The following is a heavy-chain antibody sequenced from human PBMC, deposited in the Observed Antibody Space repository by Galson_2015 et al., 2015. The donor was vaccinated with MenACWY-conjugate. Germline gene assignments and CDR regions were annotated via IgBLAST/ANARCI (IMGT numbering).Heavy chain of an antibody. CDR1: GFTFSSYA. CDR2: IRNKANSYTT. V-gene: IGHV3-72*01. CDR3: ARGAGPTAISYYYAMDV. J-gene: IGHJ6*02. D-gene: IGHD2-2*02. Sequence: SLRLSCAASGFTFSSYAMAWVRQAPGKELEWVGRIRNKANSYTTEYAASVKGRFTVSRDDSKNSLYVQMNSLETEDTAVYYCARGAGPTAISYYYAMDVWGQGTTVTVSS.